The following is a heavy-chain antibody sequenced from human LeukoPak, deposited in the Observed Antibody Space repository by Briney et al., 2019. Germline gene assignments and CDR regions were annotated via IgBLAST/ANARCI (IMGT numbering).Heavy chain of an antibody. Sequence: PGGSLRLSCAGSGFTFSSYAMSWVRQAPGKGLEWVSVISGTGLTTYYADSVKGRFTISRDNSKNTLCLQMNSLRVEDTAVYYCAKPVDTVVVVAATDYWGQGTLVTVSS. CDR3: AKPVDTVVVVAATDY. J-gene: IGHJ4*02. D-gene: IGHD2-15*01. CDR1: GFTFSSYA. CDR2: ISGTGLTT. V-gene: IGHV3-23*01.